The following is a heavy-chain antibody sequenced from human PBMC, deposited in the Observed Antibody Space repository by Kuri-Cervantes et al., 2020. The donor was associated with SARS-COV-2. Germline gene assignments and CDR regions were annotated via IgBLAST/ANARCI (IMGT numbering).Heavy chain of an antibody. D-gene: IGHD6-25*01. CDR2: ISAYNGNT. CDR3: ARSGLLRDWFDP. Sequence: ASVKVSCKASGYTFTSYGISWVRQAPGQGLEWVGWISAYNGNTNYAQKLQGRVTMTTDTSTSTAYMELSSLRSEDTAVYYCARSGLLRDWFDPWGQGTLVTVSS. V-gene: IGHV1-18*04. CDR1: GYTFTSYG. J-gene: IGHJ5*02.